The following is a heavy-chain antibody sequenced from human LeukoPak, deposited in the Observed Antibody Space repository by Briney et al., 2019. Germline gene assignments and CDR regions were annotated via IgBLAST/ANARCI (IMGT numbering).Heavy chain of an antibody. CDR3: ARGRGSYGDYYFDY. J-gene: IGHJ4*02. CDR2: INHSGST. Sequence: SETLSLTCAVYGGSFSGYYWSWIRQPPGKGLEWIGEINHSGSTNYNPSLKSRVTISVDTSKNQFSLKLSPVTAADTAVYYCARGRGSYGDYYFDYWGQGTLVTVSS. D-gene: IGHD4-17*01. V-gene: IGHV4-34*01. CDR1: GGSFSGYY.